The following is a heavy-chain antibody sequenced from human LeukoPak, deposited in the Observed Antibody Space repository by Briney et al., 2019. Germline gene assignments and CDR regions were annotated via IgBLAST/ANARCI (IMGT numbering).Heavy chain of an antibody. D-gene: IGHD6-13*01. CDR1: GGSISNYN. Sequence: PSETLSLTCSVSGGSISNYNWSWLRQPPGKGLEWIGYIYYSGSTNYNPSLKSRVAISVDTSKNEFSLKLSSVTAADTAVYYCASGTYYYFDFWGQGALVTVSS. CDR3: ASGTYYYFDF. CDR2: IYYSGST. J-gene: IGHJ4*02. V-gene: IGHV4-59*08.